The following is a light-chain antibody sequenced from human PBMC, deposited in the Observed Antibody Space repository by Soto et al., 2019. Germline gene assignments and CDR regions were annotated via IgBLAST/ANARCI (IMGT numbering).Light chain of an antibody. CDR1: QTVSRN. J-gene: IGKJ5*01. CDR3: QQYNNWPS. CDR2: DAS. Sequence: EVVLTQSPATLSVSPVERATLFCRASQTVSRNLAWYQQRPGQAPRLLIYDASTRAAGFPARFSGSGSETEFTLTIRSLQSEDFAVYYCQQYNNWPSFGQGTRLEIK. V-gene: IGKV3D-15*01.